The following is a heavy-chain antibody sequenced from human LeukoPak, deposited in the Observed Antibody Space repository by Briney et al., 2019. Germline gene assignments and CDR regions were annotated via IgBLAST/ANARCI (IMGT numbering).Heavy chain of an antibody. CDR1: GGSISSGSYY. Sequence: NPSETLSLTCTVSGGSISSGSYYWSWIRQPAGKGLEWIGRIYTSGSTNYNPSLKSRVTISVDTSKNQFSLKLSSVTAADTAVYYCARLRISGATTFDYWGQGTLVTVSS. V-gene: IGHV4-61*02. CDR2: IYTSGST. CDR3: ARLRISGATTFDY. J-gene: IGHJ4*02. D-gene: IGHD1-26*01.